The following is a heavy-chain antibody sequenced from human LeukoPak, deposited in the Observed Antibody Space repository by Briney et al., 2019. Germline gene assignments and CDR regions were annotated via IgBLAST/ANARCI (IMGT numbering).Heavy chain of an antibody. CDR1: GFTFSSYT. V-gene: IGHV3-21*01. CDR2: ISGSGSYM. Sequence: PGGSLRLSCAASGFTFSSYTMNWVRQAPGKGLEWVSSISGSGSYMYYADSVKGRFTISRDNAKNSLYLQMNSLRAEDTAVYYCAREDGSGSYSPLGYYYGMDVWGQGTTVTVSS. D-gene: IGHD3-10*01. CDR3: AREDGSGSYSPLGYYYGMDV. J-gene: IGHJ6*02.